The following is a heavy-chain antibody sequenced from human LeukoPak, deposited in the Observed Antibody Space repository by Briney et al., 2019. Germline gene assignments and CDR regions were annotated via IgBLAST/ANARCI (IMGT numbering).Heavy chain of an antibody. Sequence: SETLSLTCTVSGGSISSGIYYWAWIRQPPGKGLEWIGSMYFNGNTYYNPSLKSRVTISADTSKSQFSLKLSSVTAADTAVYYCARCLTGYSSRWQYWSQGTLVTVSS. CDR2: MYFNGNT. CDR3: ARCLTGYSSRWQY. J-gene: IGHJ4*02. V-gene: IGHV4-39*01. D-gene: IGHD6-13*01. CDR1: GGSISSGIYY.